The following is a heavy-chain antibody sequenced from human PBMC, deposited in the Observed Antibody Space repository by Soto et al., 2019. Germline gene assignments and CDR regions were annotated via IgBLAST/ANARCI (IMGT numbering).Heavy chain of an antibody. CDR1: GFTFSSYS. J-gene: IGHJ3*02. CDR2: ISSSSSYI. CDR3: ARQITMVRGAIDI. V-gene: IGHV3-21*01. D-gene: IGHD3-10*01. Sequence: GGSLRLSCAASGFTFSSYSMNWVRQAPGKGLEWVSSISSSSSYIYYADSVKGRFTISRDNAKNSLYLQMNSLRAEDTAVYYCARQITMVRGAIDIWGQGTMVTVSS.